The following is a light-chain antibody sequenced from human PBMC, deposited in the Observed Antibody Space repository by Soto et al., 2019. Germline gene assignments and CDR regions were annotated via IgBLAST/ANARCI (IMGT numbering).Light chain of an antibody. CDR2: DAS. V-gene: IGKV3-11*01. Sequence: EAVLTQSPATLSLSPGERATLSCRASHSVGSSLAWYQQKPGQAPRLLVYDASNRATGIPARFSGSGSLTDFTLTISSLEPEDFALYYCQQRQDWPLTFGGGTKVEI. J-gene: IGKJ4*01. CDR1: HSVGSS. CDR3: QQRQDWPLT.